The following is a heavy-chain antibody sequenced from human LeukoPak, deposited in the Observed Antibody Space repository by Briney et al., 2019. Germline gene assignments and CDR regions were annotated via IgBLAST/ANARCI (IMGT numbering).Heavy chain of an antibody. V-gene: IGHV3-21*04. CDR3: ASTPYCGGDCYSDPGWFDP. CDR2: ISSSSSYI. CDR1: GFTFSSYS. D-gene: IGHD2-21*02. J-gene: IGHJ5*02. Sequence: PGGSLRLSCAASGFTFSSYSMNWVRQAPGKGLEWVSSISSSSSYIYYADSVKGRFTISRDNSKNTLYLQTSSLRAEDTAVYYCASTPYCGGDCYSDPGWFDPWGQGTLVTVSS.